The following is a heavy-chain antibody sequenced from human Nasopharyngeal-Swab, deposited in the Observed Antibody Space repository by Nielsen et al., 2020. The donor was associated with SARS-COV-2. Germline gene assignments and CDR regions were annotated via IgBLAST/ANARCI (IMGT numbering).Heavy chain of an antibody. CDR2: INIDGSVT. CDR3: ARAGGAAGAMDV. D-gene: IGHD6-13*01. Sequence: GESLKISCTASGYTFSSYWMHWVRQVPGKGLVWVSRINIDGSVTDYADSVKGRFTISRDNARNTLYLQMNSLRAEDTAVYYCARAGGAAGAMDVWGQGTTVTVSS. CDR1: GYTFSSYW. V-gene: IGHV3-74*01. J-gene: IGHJ6*02.